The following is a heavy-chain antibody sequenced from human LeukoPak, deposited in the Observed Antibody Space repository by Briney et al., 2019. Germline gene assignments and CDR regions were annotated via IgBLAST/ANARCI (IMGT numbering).Heavy chain of an antibody. V-gene: IGHV1-69*04. CDR1: GGTFSSYA. J-gene: IGHJ6*02. CDR3: ARATALYYYDSSGYSLGMDV. Sequence: GASVKVSCKASGGTFSSYAISWVRPAPGQGLEWMGRIIPILGIANYAQKFQGRVTITADKSTSTAYMELSSLRSEDTAVYYCARATALYYYDSSGYSLGMDVWGQGTTVTVSS. CDR2: IIPILGIA. D-gene: IGHD3-22*01.